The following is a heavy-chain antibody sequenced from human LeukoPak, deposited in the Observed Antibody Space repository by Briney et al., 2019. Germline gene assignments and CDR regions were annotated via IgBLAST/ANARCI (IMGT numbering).Heavy chain of an antibody. CDR2: IYTSGST. J-gene: IGHJ4*02. CDR3: ARDQGDGYYDSSGSFDH. CDR1: GGSISSYY. Sequence: SETLSLTCTVSGGSISSYYWSWIRQPPGKGLEWIGYIYTSGSTNYNPSLKSRVTISVDTSKNQFSLKLNSVTAADTAVYYCARDQGDGYYDSSGSFDHWGQGTLVTVSS. V-gene: IGHV4-4*08. D-gene: IGHD3-22*01.